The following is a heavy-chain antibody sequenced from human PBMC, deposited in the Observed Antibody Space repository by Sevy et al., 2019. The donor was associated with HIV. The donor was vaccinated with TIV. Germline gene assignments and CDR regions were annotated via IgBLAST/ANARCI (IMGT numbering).Heavy chain of an antibody. V-gene: IGHV4-39*01. CDR3: ATHALSITIFGVVTRNWFDP. Sequence: SETLSLTCTVSGGSISRNSHYWGWIRQPPGKGLEWIGSIYYSGSTYYNPSLKSRVTISGDTSKNQFSPKLGSVTAADTAVYYCATHALSITIFGVVTRNWFDPWGQGTLVTVSS. CDR2: IYYSGST. J-gene: IGHJ5*02. D-gene: IGHD3-3*01. CDR1: GGSISRNSHY.